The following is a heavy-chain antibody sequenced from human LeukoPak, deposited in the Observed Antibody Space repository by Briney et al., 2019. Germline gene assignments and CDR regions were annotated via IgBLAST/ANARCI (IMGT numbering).Heavy chain of an antibody. CDR2: ISGSGGST. D-gene: IGHD1-26*01. CDR1: GFTFSSCA. V-gene: IGHV3-23*01. Sequence: GGSLRLSCAASGFTFSSCAMSWVRQAPGKGLEWVSAISGSGGSTYYADSVKGRFTISRDNSKNTLYLQMSSLRAEDTAVYYCAKDAWGPHFYYYGMDVWGQGTTVTVSS. CDR3: AKDAWGPHFYYYGMDV. J-gene: IGHJ6*02.